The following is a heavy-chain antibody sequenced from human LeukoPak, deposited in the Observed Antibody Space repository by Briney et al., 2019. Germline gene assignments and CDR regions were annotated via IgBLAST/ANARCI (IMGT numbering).Heavy chain of an antibody. V-gene: IGHV3-11*04. D-gene: IGHD1-1*01. CDR2: ISSSGSTI. CDR3: ARDQVRIGYFQH. J-gene: IGHJ1*01. CDR1: GFTFSSYW. Sequence: PGGSLRLSCAASGFTFSSYWMSWIRQAPGKGLEWVSYISSSGSTIYYADSVKGRFTISRDNAKNSLYLQMNSLRAEDTAVYYCARDQVRIGYFQHWGQGTLVTVSS.